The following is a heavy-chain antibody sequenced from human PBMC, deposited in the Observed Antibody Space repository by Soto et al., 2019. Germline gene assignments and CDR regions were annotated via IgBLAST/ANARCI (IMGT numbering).Heavy chain of an antibody. CDR3: VKDIYRNSYGFDV. CDR1: GFIFSNYG. CDR2: MSNDGDRI. V-gene: IGHV3-23*01. D-gene: IGHD5-12*01. Sequence: GGSLRLSCIVSGFIFSNYGMTWVRQAPGKGLEWVSGMSNDGDRIYYADSVRGRFTISRDNSKDTLYLQMDSLRAEDTAIYYCVKDIYRNSYGFDVWGQGTVVTVSS. J-gene: IGHJ3*01.